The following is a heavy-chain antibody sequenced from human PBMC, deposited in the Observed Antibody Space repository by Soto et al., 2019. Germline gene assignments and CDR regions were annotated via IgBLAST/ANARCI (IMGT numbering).Heavy chain of an antibody. CDR2: IIPIFGTE. J-gene: IGHJ6*02. CDR1: GGTFSSYA. V-gene: IGHV1-69*06. CDR3: ARERSPPDGHYDFWSGYHYYYYYGMDV. Sequence: QVQLVQSGAEVKKPGSSVKVSCKASGGTFSSYAISWVRQAPGQGLEWMGGIIPIFGTENYAQKFQGRVTITAAKSTSTASMELSSLRSEYAAVYYCARERSPPDGHYDFWSGYHYYYYYGMDVWGQGTTVTVSS. D-gene: IGHD3-3*01.